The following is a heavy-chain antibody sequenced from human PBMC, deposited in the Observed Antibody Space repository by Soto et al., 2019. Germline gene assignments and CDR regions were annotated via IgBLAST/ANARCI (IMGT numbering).Heavy chain of an antibody. J-gene: IGHJ4*02. V-gene: IGHV3-15*01. CDR3: TWKGATFDY. CDR2: IRSKTSGGTA. Sequence: GGSLILSCAASGFTFSGAWMNWVRQPPGKGLEWVGLIRSKTSGGTADYAAPVKGRFTVSRDDSKNTLYLQMNSLKTEDTAMYYCTWKGATFDYWGQGTLVTVSS. D-gene: IGHD1-26*01. CDR1: GFTFSGAW.